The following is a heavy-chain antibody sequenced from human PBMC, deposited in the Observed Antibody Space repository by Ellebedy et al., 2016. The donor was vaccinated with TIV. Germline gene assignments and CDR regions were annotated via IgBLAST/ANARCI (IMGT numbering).Heavy chain of an antibody. Sequence: GESLKISCAASGFSFSSYAMSWVRQAPGKGLEWVSTISNTGSRTYYADSVEGRFIISRDNSKKTLYLQMNSRRAEDTAVYYCAKDSGKYGWNSEYWGQGTQVTVSS. CDR3: AKDSGKYGWNSEY. D-gene: IGHD3-10*01. J-gene: IGHJ4*02. V-gene: IGHV3-23*01. CDR1: GFSFSSYA. CDR2: ISNTGSRT.